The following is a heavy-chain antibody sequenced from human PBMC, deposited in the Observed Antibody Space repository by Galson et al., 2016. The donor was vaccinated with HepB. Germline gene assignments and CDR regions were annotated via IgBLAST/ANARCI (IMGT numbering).Heavy chain of an antibody. CDR1: GGSVSSGNYY. J-gene: IGHJ4*02. V-gene: IGHV4-39*01. Sequence: ETLSLTCTVSGGSVSSGNYYWSWIRQPPGKGLEWIGSIYYSGTTYYNPSLKRRVTMSVDTSKNQFSLKLNSVTAADTAVYYCATMGSSPGGFDSWGQGTLVTVSS. CDR2: IYYSGTT. D-gene: IGHD6-13*01. CDR3: ATMGSSPGGFDS.